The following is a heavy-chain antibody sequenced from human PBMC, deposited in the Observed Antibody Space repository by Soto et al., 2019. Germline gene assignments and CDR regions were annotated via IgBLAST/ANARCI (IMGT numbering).Heavy chain of an antibody. D-gene: IGHD5-18*01. J-gene: IGHJ3*02. V-gene: IGHV3-23*01. CDR2: ISGSGGST. CDR1: GVTFSSYA. Sequence: GGSLRLSCAASGVTFSSYAMSWVRQAPGKGLEWVSAISGSGGSTYYADSVKGRFTISRDNSKNSLYLQMNSLRTEDTAVYFCVRDAGVDTWGSFDTRGAGTLVTV. CDR3: VRDAGVDTWGSFDT.